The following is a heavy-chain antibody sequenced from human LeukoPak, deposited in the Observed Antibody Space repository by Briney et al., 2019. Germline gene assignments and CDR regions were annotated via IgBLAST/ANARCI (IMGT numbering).Heavy chain of an antibody. D-gene: IGHD6-19*01. CDR1: GFTFSNYG. J-gene: IGHJ4*02. Sequence: GGSLRLSCAASGFTFSNYGMHWVRQAPGKGLEWVSVVYGGGSTYYADSVKGRFTISRDNSNNTLYLQMNSLRAEDTAVYYCAGGTTVAALFDYWGQGTLVTVSS. CDR2: VYGGGST. V-gene: IGHV3-66*01. CDR3: AGGTTVAALFDY.